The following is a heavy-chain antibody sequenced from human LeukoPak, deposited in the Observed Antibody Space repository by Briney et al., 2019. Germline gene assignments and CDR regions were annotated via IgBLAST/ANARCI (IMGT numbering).Heavy chain of an antibody. CDR1: GYTLTELS. CDR2: FDPEDGET. V-gene: IGHV1-24*01. Sequence: ASVKVSCKVSGYTLTELSMHWVRQAPGKGLERMGGFDPEDGETIYAQKFQGRVTMTEDTSTDTAYMELSSLRSEDTAVYYCATSVKSGSYYYYYGMDVWGQGTTVTVSS. D-gene: IGHD1-26*01. J-gene: IGHJ6*02. CDR3: ATSVKSGSYYYYYGMDV.